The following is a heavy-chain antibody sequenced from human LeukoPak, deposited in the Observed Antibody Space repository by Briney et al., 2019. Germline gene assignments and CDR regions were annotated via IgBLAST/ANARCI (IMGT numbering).Heavy chain of an antibody. Sequence: ASVKVSCKASGYIFTGYYMHWVRQAPGQGLEWMGWINPNSGDTNYAQKFQGRVTMTRDTSISTAYMELSSLRSEDTAVYYCARAGNAGATNYWGQGTLVTVSS. D-gene: IGHD1-26*01. CDR2: INPNSGDT. J-gene: IGHJ4*02. CDR3: ARAGNAGATNY. V-gene: IGHV1-2*02. CDR1: GYIFTGYY.